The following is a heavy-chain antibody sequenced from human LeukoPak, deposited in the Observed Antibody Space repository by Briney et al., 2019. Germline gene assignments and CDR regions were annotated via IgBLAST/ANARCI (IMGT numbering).Heavy chain of an antibody. D-gene: IGHD6-19*01. J-gene: IGHJ4*02. CDR1: GGSISSSSYY. CDR3: ARREAVAGTKFDY. Sequence: SETLSLTCTVSGGSISSSSYYWGWIRQPPGKGLEWIGSIYHRGSTYYNPSLKSRVTISVDTSKNQFSLKLSSVTAADTAVYYCARREAVAGTKFDYWGQGTLVTVSS. CDR2: IYHRGST. V-gene: IGHV4-39*01.